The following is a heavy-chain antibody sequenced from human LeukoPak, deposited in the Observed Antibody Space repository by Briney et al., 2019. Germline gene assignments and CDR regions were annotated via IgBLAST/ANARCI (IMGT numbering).Heavy chain of an antibody. CDR1: GFTFSSHG. D-gene: IGHD6-13*01. CDR2: LSFDGRNK. CDR3: AKDRTSRSYYYFDY. J-gene: IGHJ4*02. V-gene: IGHV3-30*18. Sequence: SGGSLRLSCTAAGFTFSSHGMYWVRQAPGKGLEWMTFLSFDGRNKSQADSVKGRFTISRDNSKNTLSLQMNSLRVDDTAVYYCAKDRTSRSYYYFDYWGQGTLVTVSS.